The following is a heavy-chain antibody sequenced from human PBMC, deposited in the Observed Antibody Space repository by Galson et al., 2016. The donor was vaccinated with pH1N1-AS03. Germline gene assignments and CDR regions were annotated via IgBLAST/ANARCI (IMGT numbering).Heavy chain of an antibody. J-gene: IGHJ5*02. CDR3: ERLQYGDYVGWCDP. Sequence: PALVKPPQTLTLTCTFSGFSLSTSGMCVSWIRQPPGKALEWLALIDWDDDKYYSTSLKARLTISKDTSKNQVVLTMTNMDPVDTATYYCERLQYGDYVGWCDPWGQGTLLTVSS. CDR1: GFSLSTSGMC. D-gene: IGHD4-17*01. CDR2: IDWDDDK. V-gene: IGHV2-70*01.